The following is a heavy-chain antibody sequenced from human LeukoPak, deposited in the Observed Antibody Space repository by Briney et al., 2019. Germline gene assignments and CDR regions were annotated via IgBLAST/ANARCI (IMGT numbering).Heavy chain of an antibody. CDR2: ISGSGGST. D-gene: IGHD3-22*01. J-gene: IGHJ4*02. CDR1: GYTLMSYT. V-gene: IGHV3-23*01. CDR3: AKSRPGVKSSGYYPPLY. Sequence: GGSLRLSCAHSGYTLMSYTMSSVRHAPGEGLEWVSAISGSGGSTYYADSGKVRVTISRDNSKNPLYLQMNSLRAEDTAVYYCAKSRPGVKSSGYYPPLYWGQGTLVTVSS.